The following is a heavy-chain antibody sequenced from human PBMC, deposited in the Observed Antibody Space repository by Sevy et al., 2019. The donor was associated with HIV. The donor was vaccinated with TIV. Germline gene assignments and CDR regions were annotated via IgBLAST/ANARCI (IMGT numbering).Heavy chain of an antibody. D-gene: IGHD2-2*02. V-gene: IGHV3-33*04. CDR2: IWYEGSNK. J-gene: IGHJ6*02. CDR3: ARDRLVVVPAAIRYYYYGMDV. CDR1: GFTFSSYG. Sequence: GGSLRLSCAASGFTFSSYGMHWVRQAPGKGLEWVAVIWYEGSNKYYADSVKGRFTVSRDNSKNTLYLQMNSLRAEDTAVYYCARDRLVVVPAAIRYYYYGMDVWGQGTTVTVSS.